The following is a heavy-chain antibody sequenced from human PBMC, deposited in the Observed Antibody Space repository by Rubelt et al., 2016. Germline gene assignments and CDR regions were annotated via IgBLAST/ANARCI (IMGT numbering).Heavy chain of an antibody. CDR2: IYWNDDK. D-gene: IGHD1-26*01. V-gene: IGHV2-5*01. CDR1: GFSLSTSGVG. Sequence: QITLKESGPTLVKPTQTLTLPCTFSGFSLSTSGVGVGWIRQPPGKALEWLAPIYWNDDKRYSPSLKSRLTITKDTSKNQVVLTVTNMDPVDTATYYCARIWGGSYEYCFDYWGQGTLVTVSS. CDR3: ARIWGGSYEYCFDY. J-gene: IGHJ4*02.